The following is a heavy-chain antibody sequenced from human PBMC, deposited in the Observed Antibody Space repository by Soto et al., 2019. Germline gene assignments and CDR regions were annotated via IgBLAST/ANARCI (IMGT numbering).Heavy chain of an antibody. V-gene: IGHV3-53*04. D-gene: IGHD3-10*01. CDR2: IYSGGST. Sequence: EVQLVESGGGLVQPGGSLRLSCAASGFTVSSNYMSWVRQAPGKGLEWVSVIYSGGSTYYADSVKGRFTISRHNSKNTLHLQMNSLRAEDTAVYYCARGSGELPFDYWGQGTLVTVSS. CDR1: GFTVSSNY. J-gene: IGHJ4*02. CDR3: ARGSGELPFDY.